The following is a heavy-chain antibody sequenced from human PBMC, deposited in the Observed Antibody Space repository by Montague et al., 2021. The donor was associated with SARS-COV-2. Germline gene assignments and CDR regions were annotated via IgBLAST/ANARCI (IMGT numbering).Heavy chain of an antibody. Sequence: SETLSLTCAVYGGSFSGYYWSWIRQPPGKGLEWIGEIHHSGSTNYNPSLKSRVTISVDTSKNQFSLNLSSVTAADTAVYYCARVGVPYYDILTGYYIEGSDAFDIWGQGTMVTVSS. V-gene: IGHV4-34*01. D-gene: IGHD3-9*01. CDR2: IHHSGST. J-gene: IGHJ3*02. CDR1: GGSFSGYY. CDR3: ARVGVPYYDILTGYYIEGSDAFDI.